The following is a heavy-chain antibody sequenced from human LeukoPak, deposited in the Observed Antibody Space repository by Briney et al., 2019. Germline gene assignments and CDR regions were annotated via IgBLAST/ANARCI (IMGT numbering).Heavy chain of an antibody. Sequence: ASVKVSCKASGYTFTGYYMHWVRQAPGQGLEWMGIINPSGGSTGYAQKFQGRVTMTRDMSTSTVYMELSSLRSEDTAVYYCARACYYSECPFDYWGQGTLVTVSS. CDR2: INPSGGST. D-gene: IGHD3-22*01. J-gene: IGHJ4*02. CDR3: ARACYYSECPFDY. V-gene: IGHV1-46*01. CDR1: GYTFTGYY.